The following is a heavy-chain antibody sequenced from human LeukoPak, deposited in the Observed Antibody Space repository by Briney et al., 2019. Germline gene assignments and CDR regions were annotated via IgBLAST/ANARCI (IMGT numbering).Heavy chain of an antibody. CDR1: GFTFSSYG. CDR2: ISYDGSNK. CDR3: AKDGRRGSTSCPANY. D-gene: IGHD2-2*01. J-gene: IGHJ4*02. Sequence: PGRSLRLSCAASGFTFSSYGMHWVRRAPGKGLEWGAVISYDGSNKYYADSVKGRFTISRDNSKNTLYVQMNSLRAEDTAVYYCAKDGRRGSTSCPANYWGQGTLVTVSS. V-gene: IGHV3-30*18.